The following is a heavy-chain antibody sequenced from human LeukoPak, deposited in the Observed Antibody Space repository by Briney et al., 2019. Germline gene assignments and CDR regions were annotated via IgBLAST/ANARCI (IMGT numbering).Heavy chain of an antibody. CDR3: ARDYCSGGSCYYAY. Sequence: QPGGSLRHSCAASGFTFSTYWMHWVRQAPGKGLVWVSRINSDGSTTSYADSVKGRFTISRDNAKNTLYLQMNSLRAEDTAVYYCARDYCSGGSCYYAYWGQGTLVTVSS. CDR2: INSDGSTT. V-gene: IGHV3-74*01. J-gene: IGHJ4*02. D-gene: IGHD2-15*01. CDR1: GFTFSTYW.